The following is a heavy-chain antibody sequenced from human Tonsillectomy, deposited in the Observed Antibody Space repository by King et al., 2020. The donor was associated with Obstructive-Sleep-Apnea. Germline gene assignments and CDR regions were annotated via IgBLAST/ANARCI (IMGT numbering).Heavy chain of an antibody. Sequence: VQLQESGPGLVKPSETLSLTCTVSGGSISSSSYYWGWIRQPPGKGLEWIGRIYYSGSTYYNPSLKSRVTISVDTSKNQFSLKLSSVTAADTAVYYCAGSYGDYGMDVWGQGTTVTVSS. D-gene: IGHD4-17*01. CDR3: AGSYGDYGMDV. CDR1: GGSISSSSYY. V-gene: IGHV4-39*07. J-gene: IGHJ6*02. CDR2: IYYSGST.